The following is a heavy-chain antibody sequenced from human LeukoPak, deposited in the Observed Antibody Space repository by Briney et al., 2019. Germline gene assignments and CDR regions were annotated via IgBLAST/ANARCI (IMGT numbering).Heavy chain of an antibody. CDR2: ISGSGGST. V-gene: IGHV3-23*01. Sequence: PGGSLRLSCAASGFTFCSYARCGVRQALGKGLEWVSAISGSGGSTYYADSVKGRFTISRDNSKNTLYLQMNSLRAEDTAVYYCAKDIGMGDIVVVPAAIFDYWGQGTLVTVSS. CDR3: AKDIGMGDIVVVPAAIFDY. J-gene: IGHJ4*02. D-gene: IGHD2-2*01. CDR1: GFTFCSYA.